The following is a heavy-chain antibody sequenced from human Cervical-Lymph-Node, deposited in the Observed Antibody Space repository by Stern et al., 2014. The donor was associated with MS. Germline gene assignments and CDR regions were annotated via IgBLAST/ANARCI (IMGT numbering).Heavy chain of an antibody. Sequence: MQLVESGAGVKKPGASVKLSCKASGYTFTNYHMHWVRQPPGQGLEWMGIGPSSGIGTTYAQKFQGRVTMTTDTSTTTVYMELSSLTSEDTAVYFCVRAKGSGTLLRLDPWGQGALVVVS. D-gene: IGHD3-10*01. J-gene: IGHJ5*02. CDR3: VRAKGSGTLLRLDP. V-gene: IGHV1-46*03. CDR1: GYTFTNYH. CDR2: GPSSGIGT.